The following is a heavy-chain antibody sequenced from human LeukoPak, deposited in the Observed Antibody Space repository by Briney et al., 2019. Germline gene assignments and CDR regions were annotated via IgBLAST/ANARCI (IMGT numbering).Heavy chain of an antibody. D-gene: IGHD3-10*01. V-gene: IGHV1-2*02. Sequence: ASVKVSCKTSGYSFTGYYMHWVRQAPGQGFEWMGSIDPDSGDTKIAEKFKGRVTMTRDTSSSTAHLEVMSLRSDDTGVYYCARGMYGSGSYSAHWGQGSLVIVSS. CDR3: ARGMYGSGSYSAH. CDR2: IDPDSGDT. J-gene: IGHJ4*02. CDR1: GYSFTGYY.